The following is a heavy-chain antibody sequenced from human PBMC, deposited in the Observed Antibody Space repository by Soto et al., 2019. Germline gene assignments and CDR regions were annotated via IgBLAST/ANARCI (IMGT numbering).Heavy chain of an antibody. CDR1: GYSFTSYW. Sequence: GESLKISCKGSGYSFTSYWIGWVRQMPGKGLEWMGIIYPGDSDTRYSPSFQGQVTISADKSISTAYLQWSSLKASDTAMYYCARSGEYCSGGSCYYYYGMDVWGQGTTVTVSS. V-gene: IGHV5-51*01. D-gene: IGHD2-15*01. J-gene: IGHJ6*02. CDR3: ARSGEYCSGGSCYYYYGMDV. CDR2: IYPGDSDT.